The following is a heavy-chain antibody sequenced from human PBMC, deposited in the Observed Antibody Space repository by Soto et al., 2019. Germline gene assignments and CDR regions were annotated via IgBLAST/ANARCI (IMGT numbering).Heavy chain of an antibody. D-gene: IGHD6-25*01. V-gene: IGHV1-2*04. CDR2: INPNSGGT. CDR1: GYSFTGYY. CDR3: ARSGRDYNWFDP. Sequence: ASVKVSCKASGYSFTGYYMHWVRQAPGQGLEWMGWINPNSGGTNYAQKFQGWVTMTRDTSISTAYMELSRLRSDDTAVYYCARSGRDYNWFDPWGQGTLVTVSS. J-gene: IGHJ5*02.